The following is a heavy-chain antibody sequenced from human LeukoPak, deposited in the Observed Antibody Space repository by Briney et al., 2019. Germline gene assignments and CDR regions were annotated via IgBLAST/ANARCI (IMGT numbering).Heavy chain of an antibody. J-gene: IGHJ4*02. Sequence: SETLSLTCTVSGGSISSSSYYWGWIRQPPGKGLEWIGSIYYSGSTYYNPSLKSRVTISVDTSKNQFSLELSSVTAADTAVYYCARLEALYYFDYWGQGTLVTVSS. V-gene: IGHV4-39*01. CDR3: ARLEALYYFDY. CDR2: IYYSGST. CDR1: GGSISSSSYY.